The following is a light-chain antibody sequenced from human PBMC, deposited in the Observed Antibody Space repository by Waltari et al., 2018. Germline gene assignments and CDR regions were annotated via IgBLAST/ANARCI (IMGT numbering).Light chain of an antibody. J-gene: IGLJ2*01. Sequence: QSALTQPRSVSGSPGQSVTVSCTGTSANVGRYDSVPWYQQHPTKAPKLLIFDVSRRPSGVPDRFSGSKSGNTASLTISGLQAEDEADYYCSSYAGFYTLVFGGGTTVTVL. CDR1: SANVGRYDS. V-gene: IGLV2-11*01. CDR3: SSYAGFYTLV. CDR2: DVS.